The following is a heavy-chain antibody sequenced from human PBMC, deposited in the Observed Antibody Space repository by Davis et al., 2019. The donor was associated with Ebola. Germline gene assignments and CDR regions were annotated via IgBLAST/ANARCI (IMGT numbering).Heavy chain of an antibody. J-gene: IGHJ4*02. CDR2: MNAYSGNT. CDR3: TRGYSPKCRGGDCVNDF. V-gene: IGHV1-8*01. Sequence: ASVKVSCKASGYTFTSYDINWVRQASGQGLEWMGWMNAYSGNTGYVEKFKGRVTMTRNPSITTAYMELSSLTIDDTAVYYCTRGYSPKCRGGDCVNDFWGQGTLVTVSS. D-gene: IGHD2-21*01. CDR1: GYTFTSYD.